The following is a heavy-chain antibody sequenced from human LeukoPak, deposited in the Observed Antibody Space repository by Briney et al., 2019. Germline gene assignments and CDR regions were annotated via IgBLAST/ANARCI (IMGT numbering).Heavy chain of an antibody. CDR3: ARDYYGSGSRSSDAFDI. D-gene: IGHD3-10*01. Sequence: SETLSLTCTVSRAFISSYYWSWIRQPPGKGLESIGNIYYSGTTYYNPSLKSRVTISVDTSKNQFSLKLSSVTAADTAVYYCARDYYGSGSRSSDAFDIWGQGTMVTVSS. CDR1: RAFISSYY. J-gene: IGHJ3*02. V-gene: IGHV4-59*12. CDR2: IYYSGTT.